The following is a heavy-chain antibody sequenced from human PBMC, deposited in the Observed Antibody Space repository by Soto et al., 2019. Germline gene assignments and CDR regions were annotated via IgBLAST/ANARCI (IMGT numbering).Heavy chain of an antibody. V-gene: IGHV1-69*13. D-gene: IGHD3-10*01. Sequence: ASVKVSCKASGGTFSSYAISWVRQAPGQGLEWMGGIIPIFGTANYAQKFQGRVTITADESTSTAYMELSSLRSEDTAVYYCARVVGRSNPRGAFDIWGQGTMVTVSS. CDR3: ARVVGRSNPRGAFDI. CDR1: GGTFSSYA. J-gene: IGHJ3*02. CDR2: IIPIFGTA.